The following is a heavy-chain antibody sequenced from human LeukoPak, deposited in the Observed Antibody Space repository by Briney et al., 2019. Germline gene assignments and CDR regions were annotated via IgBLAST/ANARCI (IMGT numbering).Heavy chain of an antibody. D-gene: IGHD5-12*01. Sequence: PSETLSLTCTVSGGSISTYYWTWIRQPPGKGLEWIGYIYYTGSTNYNPSLKSRVTISVDTSKNQFSLKLSSVTAADTAVYYCARVYGSGYDFRGAFDIWGQGTMVTVSS. CDR3: ARVYGSGYDFRGAFDI. J-gene: IGHJ3*02. CDR1: GGSISTYY. CDR2: IYYTGST. V-gene: IGHV4-59*01.